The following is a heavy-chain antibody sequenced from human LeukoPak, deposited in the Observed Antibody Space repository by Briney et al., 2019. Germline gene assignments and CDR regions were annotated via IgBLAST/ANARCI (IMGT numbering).Heavy chain of an antibody. CDR1: GFTFDDYD. CDR3: ARRGYNYGSSDVYHHYYLDV. D-gene: IGHD5-18*01. V-gene: IGHV3-20*04. CDR2: IDWNGGSI. J-gene: IGHJ6*03. Sequence: GGSLRLSCAASGFTFDDYDMTWVRQAPGRGLEWVSGIDWNGGSIGYSDSVKGRFTISRDNAKNSLYLQMNSLRAEDTALYYCARRGYNYGSSDVYHHYYLDVWGKGTTVTVSS.